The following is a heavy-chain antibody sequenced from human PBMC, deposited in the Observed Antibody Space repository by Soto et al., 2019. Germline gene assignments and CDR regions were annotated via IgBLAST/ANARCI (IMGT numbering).Heavy chain of an antibody. CDR2: IIPIIGVT. V-gene: IGHV1-69*17. CDR3: ARESLGAKGADH. J-gene: IGHJ4*02. D-gene: IGHD3-16*01. CDR1: GDTFNSYV. Sequence: QVQLVQSGAEVKRPGSSVKVSCESSGDTFNSYVISWVRQAPGQGLEWMGGIIPIIGVTHYAQKFQGRVTISELSSTGTAYMEFTNLGFEDTALYYCARESLGAKGADHWGQGTLVTVSS.